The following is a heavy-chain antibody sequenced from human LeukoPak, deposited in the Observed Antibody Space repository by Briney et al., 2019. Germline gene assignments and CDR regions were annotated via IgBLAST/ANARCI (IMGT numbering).Heavy chain of an antibody. J-gene: IGHJ5*02. CDR2: INPSGGST. CDR3: ARGDCSSTSCYAGNWFDP. CDR1: GYTFTSYK. V-gene: IGHV1-46*01. Sequence: ASVNVSCKASGYTFTSYKMHWVRQSPGQGLEWMGIINPSGGSTSYAQKFQGRVTMTRDMSTSTVYMELSSLRSEDTAVYYCARGDCSSTSCYAGNWFDPWGQGTLVTVSS. D-gene: IGHD2-2*01.